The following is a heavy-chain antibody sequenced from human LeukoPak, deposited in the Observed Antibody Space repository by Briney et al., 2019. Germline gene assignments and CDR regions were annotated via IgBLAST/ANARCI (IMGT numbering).Heavy chain of an antibody. J-gene: IGHJ4*02. CDR3: ARDAPHQRFDY. Sequence: ASVKVSCKASGYTFIDYWIHWVRQAPGQGLEGMGRIDRNTGDTTSAQKFQGRVTMTRDTSISTVYLDLSGLGSDDTAVYYCARDAPHQRFDYWGQGTLVTVSS. V-gene: IGHV1-2*02. CDR2: IDRNTGDT. CDR1: GYTFIDYW.